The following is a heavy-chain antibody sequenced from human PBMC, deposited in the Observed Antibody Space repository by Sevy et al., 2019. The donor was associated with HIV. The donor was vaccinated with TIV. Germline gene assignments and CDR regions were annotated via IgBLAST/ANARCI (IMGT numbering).Heavy chain of an antibody. D-gene: IGHD2-8*01. Sequence: GGSLRLSCAASGFAPSTYGMHWVRQAPGKGLEWVAVIGYVGSNKYYADSVKGRFSISRDNSRNTLFLQMDSLRAEDTAVYYCARDPRMYGDYLLAYFDYWGQGTLVTVSS. J-gene: IGHJ4*02. CDR3: ARDPRMYGDYLLAYFDY. V-gene: IGHV3-33*01. CDR1: GFAPSTYG. CDR2: IGYVGSNK.